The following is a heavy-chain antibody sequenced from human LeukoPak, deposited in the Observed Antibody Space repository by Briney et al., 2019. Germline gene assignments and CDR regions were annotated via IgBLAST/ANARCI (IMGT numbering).Heavy chain of an antibody. CDR3: ARLSGAAAGTMSGDWFDP. Sequence: ASVKVSCKASGYTFTCYYMHWVRQAPGQGLEWMGWINPNSGGTNYAQKFQGRVTMTRDTSISTAYMELSRLRSDDTAVYYCARLSGAAAGTMSGDWFDPWGQGTLVTVSS. CDR2: INPNSGGT. V-gene: IGHV1-2*02. CDR1: GYTFTCYY. D-gene: IGHD6-13*01. J-gene: IGHJ5*02.